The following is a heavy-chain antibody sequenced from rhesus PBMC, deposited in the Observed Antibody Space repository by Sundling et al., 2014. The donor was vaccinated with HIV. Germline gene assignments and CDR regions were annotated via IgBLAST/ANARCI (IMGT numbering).Heavy chain of an antibody. Sequence: QVQLQESGPGLVKPSETLSLTCAVSGGSISGGYGWTWIRQPPGKGLEWIGGIYGSDGNTEYNPSLKSRVTISKDTSKNHFSLKLTSVTAADTAVYYCATFRTSVAALEYWGQGVLVTVSS. J-gene: IGHJ4*01. CDR2: IYGSDGNT. D-gene: IGHD4-29*01. CDR3: ATFRTSVAALEY. V-gene: IGHV4-93*01. CDR1: GGSISGGYG.